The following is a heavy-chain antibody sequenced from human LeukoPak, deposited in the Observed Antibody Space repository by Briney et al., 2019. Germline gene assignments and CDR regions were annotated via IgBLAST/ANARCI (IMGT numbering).Heavy chain of an antibody. J-gene: IGHJ4*02. Sequence: ASETLSLTCTVSGGSISSSSYYWGWIRQPPGKGLDWIGSIHYSGSTYYNPSLKSRVTISVDTSKNRFSLKLSSVTAADTAVYYCARFSRYSSGWLTPIYIDYWGQGTLVTVSS. CDR1: GGSISSSSYY. CDR3: ARFSRYSSGWLTPIYIDY. V-gene: IGHV4-39*01. D-gene: IGHD6-19*01. CDR2: IHYSGST.